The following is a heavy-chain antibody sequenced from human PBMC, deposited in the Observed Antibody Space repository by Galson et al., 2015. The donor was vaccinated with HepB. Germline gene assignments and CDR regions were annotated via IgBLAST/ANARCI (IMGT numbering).Heavy chain of an antibody. CDR3: ATFQGYSGYAFDY. Sequence: SLRLSCAASGFTFSSYGMHWVRQAPGKGLEWVAVIWYDGSNKYYADSVKGRFTISRDNSKNTLYLQMNSLRAEGTAVYYCATFQGYSGYAFDYWGQGTLVTVSS. CDR2: IWYDGSNK. CDR1: GFTFSSYG. J-gene: IGHJ4*02. V-gene: IGHV3-33*01. D-gene: IGHD5-12*01.